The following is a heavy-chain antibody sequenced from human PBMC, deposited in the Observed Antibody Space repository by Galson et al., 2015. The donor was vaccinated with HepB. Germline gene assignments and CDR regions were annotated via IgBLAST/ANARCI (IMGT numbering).Heavy chain of an antibody. J-gene: IGHJ6*02. V-gene: IGHV3-48*02. D-gene: IGHD6-19*01. CDR1: GFTLSSYG. Sequence: SLRLSCAASGFTLSSYGMNWVRQAPGKGLEWVSYISSSSSTIYYADSVKGRFTISRDNAKNSLYLQMNSLRDEDTAVFYCAGRDAGYSSDWEDFYYYGMDVWGQGTTVIVSS. CDR2: ISSSSSTI. CDR3: AGRDAGYSSDWEDFYYYGMDV.